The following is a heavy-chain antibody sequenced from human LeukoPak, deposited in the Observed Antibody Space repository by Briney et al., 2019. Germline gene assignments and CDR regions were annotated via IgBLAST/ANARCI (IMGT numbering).Heavy chain of an antibody. Sequence: GGSLRLSCAASGLTLSSYWMSWVRQAPGKGLEWGSGISGSGGSTYYADSVKGRFTISRDNSKKTLYLQMNSLTAEDTAVYYCAKDSCSGGSCYEDYWGQGTLVTVSP. J-gene: IGHJ4*02. D-gene: IGHD2-15*01. V-gene: IGHV3-23*01. CDR2: ISGSGGST. CDR3: AKDSCSGGSCYEDY. CDR1: GLTLSSYW.